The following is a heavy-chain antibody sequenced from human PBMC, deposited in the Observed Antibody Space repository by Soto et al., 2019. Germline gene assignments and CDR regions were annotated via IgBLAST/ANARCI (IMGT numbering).Heavy chain of an antibody. CDR1: GFTFSSYG. J-gene: IGHJ4*02. D-gene: IGHD3-22*01. CDR2: ISYDGSNK. Sequence: PGGSLRLSCAASGFTFSSYGMHWVRQAPGKGLEWVAVISYDGSNKYYADSVKGRFTISRDNSKNTLYLQMNSLRAEDTAVYYCAKDYYDSSGPPSPFDYWGQGTLVTVSS. CDR3: AKDYYDSSGPPSPFDY. V-gene: IGHV3-30*18.